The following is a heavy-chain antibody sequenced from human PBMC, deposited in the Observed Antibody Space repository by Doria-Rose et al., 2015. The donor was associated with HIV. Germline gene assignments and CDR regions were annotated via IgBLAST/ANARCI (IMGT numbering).Heavy chain of an antibody. J-gene: IGHJ4*02. V-gene: IGHV2-26*01. CDR2: IFSDDER. Sequence: SGPVLVKPTETLTLTCTVSGVSLSSPGMGVSWIRQPPGKALEWLANIFSDDERSYKTSLKSRLTISSVTSKSQVVLTMTDMDLVDTATYYCARIKSSRWYHKYYFDFWGQGTLVIVSA. CDR3: ARIKSSRWYHKYYFDF. D-gene: IGHD6-13*01. CDR1: GVSLSSPGMG.